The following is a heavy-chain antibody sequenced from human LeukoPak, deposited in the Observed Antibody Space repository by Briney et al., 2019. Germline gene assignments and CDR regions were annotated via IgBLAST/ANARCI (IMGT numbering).Heavy chain of an antibody. CDR2: INHSGST. J-gene: IGHJ3*02. D-gene: IGHD6-13*01. CDR1: GVSFSGYY. CDR3: ARSIADDAFDI. V-gene: IGHV4-34*01. Sequence: SETLSLTCAVYGVSFSGYYWSWVRQPPGKGLEWIGEINHSGSTNYNPSLKSRVTISVDTSKNQFSLKLSSVTAADTAVYYCARSIADDAFDIWGQGTMVTVSS.